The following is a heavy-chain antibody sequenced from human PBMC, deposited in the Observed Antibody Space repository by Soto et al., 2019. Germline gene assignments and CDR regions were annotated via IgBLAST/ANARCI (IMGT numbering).Heavy chain of an antibody. CDR2: ISGSGGST. V-gene: IGHV3-23*01. J-gene: IGHJ4*02. Sequence: GGSLRLSCAASGFTFSSYAMSWVRQAPGKGLEWVSAISGSGGSTYYADSVKGRFTVSRDNSKNTLYLQMNSLRAEDTAVYYCAKVRDPTVGYFDYWGQGTLVTVSS. CDR1: GFTFSSYA. CDR3: AKVRDPTVGYFDY. D-gene: IGHD4-17*01.